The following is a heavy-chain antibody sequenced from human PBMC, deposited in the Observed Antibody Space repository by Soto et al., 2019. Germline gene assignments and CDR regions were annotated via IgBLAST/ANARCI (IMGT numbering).Heavy chain of an antibody. J-gene: IGHJ4*02. V-gene: IGHV2-5*02. CDR1: GLSLTTTGVG. D-gene: IGHD3-10*01. CDR2: IYWDDDK. CDR3: AHSGWFGELS. Sequence: QITLKESGPTLVKPTQTLTLTCTFSGLSLTTTGVGVAWIRQPPGKALEWLALIYWDDDKRYSPSLKSRLPITKDASKKQVVLTMTDSDAVDTATYYCAHSGWFGELSWGQGTLVTVSS.